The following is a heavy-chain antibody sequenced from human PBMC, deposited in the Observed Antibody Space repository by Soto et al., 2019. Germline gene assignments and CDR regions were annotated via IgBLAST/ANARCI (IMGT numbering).Heavy chain of an antibody. D-gene: IGHD2-2*01. Sequence: ASVKVSCKASGGTFSSYAISWVRQAPGQGLEWIGGIIPIFGTANYAQKFQGRVTITADESTSTAYMELSSLRSEDTAVYYCARDGGCSSTSCYAFDIWGQGTMVTVSS. CDR1: GGTFSSYA. V-gene: IGHV1-69*13. CDR3: ARDGGCSSTSCYAFDI. J-gene: IGHJ3*02. CDR2: IIPIFGTA.